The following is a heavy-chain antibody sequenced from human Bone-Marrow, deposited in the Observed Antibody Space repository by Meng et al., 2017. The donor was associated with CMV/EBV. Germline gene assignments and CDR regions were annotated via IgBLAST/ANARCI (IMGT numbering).Heavy chain of an antibody. CDR2: IKQDGSEK. V-gene: IGHV3-7*01. Sequence: GESLKISCAASGFTFSSYWMSWVRQAPGKGLEWVANIKQDGSEKYYVDSVKGRFTISRDNAKNSLYLQMNSLRAEDTAVYYCARQHGPYYYYGMDVWGQGTTVTVSS. CDR3: ARQHGPYYYYGMDV. J-gene: IGHJ6*02. CDR1: GFTFSSYW.